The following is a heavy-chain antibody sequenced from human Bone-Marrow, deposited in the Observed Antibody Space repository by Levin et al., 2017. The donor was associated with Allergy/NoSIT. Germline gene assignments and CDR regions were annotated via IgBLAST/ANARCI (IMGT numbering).Heavy chain of an antibody. CDR2: MNWRSGIR. V-gene: IGHV3-9*01. CDR3: VKDVGDGYKVGGDGYFDY. Sequence: PGGSLRLSCAASGFIFGDFAMHWVRQPPGKGLEWVSGMNWRSGIRGYADSVRGRFTISRDNAKNSLYLQMNGLRAEDTAFYYCVKDVGDGYKVGGDGYFDYWGHGTLVTVSS. D-gene: IGHD5-12*01. CDR1: GFIFGDFA. J-gene: IGHJ4*01.